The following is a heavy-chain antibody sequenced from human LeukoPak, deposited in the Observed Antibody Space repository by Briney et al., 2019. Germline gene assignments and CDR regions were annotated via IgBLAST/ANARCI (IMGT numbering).Heavy chain of an antibody. J-gene: IGHJ4*02. CDR3: AKVLGGFLEWLLIDY. D-gene: IGHD3-3*01. CDR2: ISYDGSNK. V-gene: IGHV3-30*18. CDR1: GFTFSRHG. Sequence: GGSLRLSCAPSGFTFSRHGMHWVRQAPGKGLEWVAVISYDGSNKYYADSVKGRFTISRDNSKNTLYLQMNSLRAEDTAVYYCAKVLGGFLEWLLIDYWGQGTLVTVSS.